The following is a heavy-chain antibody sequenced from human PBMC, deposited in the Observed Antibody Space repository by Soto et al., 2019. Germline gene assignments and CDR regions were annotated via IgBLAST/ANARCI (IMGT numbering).Heavy chain of an antibody. CDR2: LNSDGSST. CDR1: GFTFSSYW. V-gene: IGHV3-74*01. Sequence: EVQLVESGGGLVQPGVSLRLSGAASGFTFSSYWMHWVRKAPEKGLMWVSHLNSDGSSTTYADSVKGRFTISRDNATNTLFLSMNSLRADDTAVYYCVRDGVGVGIDSWVLGTLATVSS. CDR3: VRDGVGVGIDS. J-gene: IGHJ4*02. D-gene: IGHD1-26*01.